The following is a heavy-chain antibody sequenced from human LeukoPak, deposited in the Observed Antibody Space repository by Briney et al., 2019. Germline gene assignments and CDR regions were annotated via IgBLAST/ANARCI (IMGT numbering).Heavy chain of an antibody. J-gene: IGHJ4*02. CDR2: IYTSGST. CDR3: AKETGGYYYDSSGYYLFDY. V-gene: IGHV4-4*07. D-gene: IGHD3-22*01. CDR1: GGSISSYY. Sequence: PSETLSLTCTVSGGSISSYYWSWLRQPAGKGLEWIGRIYTSGSTNYNPSLKSRVTMSVDTSKNQFSLKLSSVTAADTAVYYCAKETGGYYYDSSGYYLFDYWGQGTLVTVSS.